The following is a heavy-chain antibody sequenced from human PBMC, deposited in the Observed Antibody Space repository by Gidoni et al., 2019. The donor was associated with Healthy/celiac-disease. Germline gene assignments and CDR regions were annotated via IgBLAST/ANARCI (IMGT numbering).Heavy chain of an antibody. D-gene: IGHD6-13*01. Sequence: QVQLQESGPGLVKPSQTLSLTCTVSGGALSSGRYDWSWIRQPAGKGLEWIGLSYTSGSTTYNPSLKSRVTISVDTSKNQFSLKLSSVTAADTAVYYCARRIAAAGRYFDYWGQGTLVTVSS. CDR1: GGALSSGRYD. CDR2: SYTSGST. J-gene: IGHJ4*02. CDR3: ARRIAAAGRYFDY. V-gene: IGHV4-61*02.